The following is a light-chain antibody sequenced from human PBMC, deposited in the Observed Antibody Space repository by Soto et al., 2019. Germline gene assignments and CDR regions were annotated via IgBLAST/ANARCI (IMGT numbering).Light chain of an antibody. Sequence: QSVLTQPPSASGTPGQTVTISCSGRSSNIGSNSVYWYQQLPGTAPRLLMYRADQRPSGVPDRFSASKSGTSASLAISGLRSEDEADSYCAAWDDIVSGLVFGGVTKLTVL. CDR2: RAD. V-gene: IGLV1-47*01. CDR3: AAWDDIVSGLV. J-gene: IGLJ2*01. CDR1: SSNIGSNS.